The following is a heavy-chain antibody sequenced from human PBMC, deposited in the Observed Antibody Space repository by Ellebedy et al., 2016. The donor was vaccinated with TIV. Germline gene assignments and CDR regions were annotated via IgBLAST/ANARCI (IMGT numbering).Heavy chain of an antibody. Sequence: GESLKISCTASGFTFSRYSMNWVRQAPGKGLEWIAYMSSTGDIYYADSVRGRFTISRDYARNSLFLQMISLRAEDAAVYYCSRDHNWAFDYWGQGTLVTVSS. V-gene: IGHV3-48*01. D-gene: IGHD5-24*01. CDR1: GFTFSRYS. CDR3: SRDHNWAFDY. J-gene: IGHJ4*02. CDR2: MSSTGDI.